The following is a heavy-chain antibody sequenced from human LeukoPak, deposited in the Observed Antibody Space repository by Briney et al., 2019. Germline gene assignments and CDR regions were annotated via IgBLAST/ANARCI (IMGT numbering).Heavy chain of an antibody. V-gene: IGHV1-2*06. J-gene: IGHJ4*02. CDR3: ARDPPRIAAAGTGGDY. CDR2: ITPNSGGT. D-gene: IGHD6-13*01. Sequence: AASVNVSCTASGYTFTGYYMHWVRQAPGQGLEWMGRITPNSGGTNYAQKFQGRVTMTRDTSISTAYMELSRLRSDDTAVYYCARDPPRIAAAGTGGDYWGQGTLVTVSS. CDR1: GYTFTGYY.